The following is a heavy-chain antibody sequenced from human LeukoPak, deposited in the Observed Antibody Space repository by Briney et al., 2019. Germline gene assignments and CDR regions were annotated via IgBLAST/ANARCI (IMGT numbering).Heavy chain of an antibody. D-gene: IGHD3-16*01. Sequence: GGSLRLSCAASGFTFSSYAMSWVRQAPGKGLKWVSTINDNGDGTYYADSVKGRFTISRDNSYNTVSLQMNSLRDKDTGVYYCAKGLRTGVGPYMGYHYYMDVWGKGATVTVSS. CDR3: AKGLRTGVGPYMGYHYYMDV. CDR2: INDNGDGT. CDR1: GFTFSSYA. V-gene: IGHV3-23*01. J-gene: IGHJ6*03.